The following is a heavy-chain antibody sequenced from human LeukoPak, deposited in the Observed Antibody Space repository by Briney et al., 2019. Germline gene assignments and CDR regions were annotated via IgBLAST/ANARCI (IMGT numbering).Heavy chain of an antibody. CDR1: GFTFSSYW. V-gene: IGHV3-74*01. CDR3: ARAGYCSGTNCYLYFQH. J-gene: IGHJ1*01. Sequence: GGSLSLSCTASGFTFSSYWMHWVRQAPGKGLVWVSRINTDGSSTTYADSVRGRFTISRDNAKNTLYLQMNSLRAEDTAVYYCARAGYCSGTNCYLYFQHWGQGTLVTVSS. D-gene: IGHD2-2*03. CDR2: INTDGSST.